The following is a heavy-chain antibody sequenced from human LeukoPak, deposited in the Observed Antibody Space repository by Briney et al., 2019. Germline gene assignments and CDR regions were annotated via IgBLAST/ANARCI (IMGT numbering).Heavy chain of an antibody. CDR1: GFTFSSYA. Sequence: GGSLRLSCAASGFTFSSYAMHWVRQAPGKGLEWVAVISYDGSNKYYADSVKGRFTISRDNAKNSLYLQMNSLRAEDTAVYYCARVLGDTATVYDYWGQGTLVTVSS. CDR3: ARVLGDTATVYDY. CDR2: ISYDGSNK. D-gene: IGHD5-18*01. J-gene: IGHJ4*02. V-gene: IGHV3-30-3*01.